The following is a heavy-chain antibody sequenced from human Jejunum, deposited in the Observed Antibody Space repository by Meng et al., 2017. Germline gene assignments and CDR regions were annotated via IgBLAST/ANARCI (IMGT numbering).Heavy chain of an antibody. CDR2: IKHDGSDK. Sequence: GESLKISCAASGFTFYYYWMTWVRQTPGKGLEWVANIKHDGSDKYYVDSVKGRFTISRDNAKNSLYLQMNSLRADDTAIYYCASQTSTGYWGQGTLVTVSS. J-gene: IGHJ4*02. V-gene: IGHV3-7*01. CDR1: GFTFYYYW. D-gene: IGHD2-2*01. CDR3: ASQTSTGY.